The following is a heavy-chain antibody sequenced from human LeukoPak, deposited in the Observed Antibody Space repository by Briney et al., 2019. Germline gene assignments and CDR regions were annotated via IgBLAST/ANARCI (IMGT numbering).Heavy chain of an antibody. J-gene: IGHJ4*02. CDR3: ARDSGNSRSGGLDC. V-gene: IGHV4-4*07. CDR2: IYSTGST. Sequence: SETLSLTCSVSGDSIITYYWSWIRQPAGEGLEWIGRIYSTGSTNYNPSLKSRVTMSVDASKNQFSLKLSSVTAADTAVYYCARDSGNSRSGGLDCWGQGTLVTVSS. D-gene: IGHD3-10*01. CDR1: GDSIITYY.